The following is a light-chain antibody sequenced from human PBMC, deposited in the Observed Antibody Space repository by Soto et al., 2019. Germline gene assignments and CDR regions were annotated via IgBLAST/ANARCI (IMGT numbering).Light chain of an antibody. V-gene: IGLV1-40*01. CDR3: QSYDSSLSGWV. Sequence: QSVLTQPPSVSGAPGQRVTISCTGSSSNIGAGYDVHWYQHLPGTAPKLLIFGNNNRPSGVPERFSGSKSGTSASLAITGLQAEDEAVYYCQSYDSSLSGWVFGTGTKLTVL. CDR2: GNN. J-gene: IGLJ1*01. CDR1: SSNIGAGYD.